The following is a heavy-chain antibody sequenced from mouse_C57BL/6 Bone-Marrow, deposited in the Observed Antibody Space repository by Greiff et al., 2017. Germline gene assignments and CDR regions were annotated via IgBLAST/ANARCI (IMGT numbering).Heavy chain of an antibody. CDR2: IDPENGDT. V-gene: IGHV14-4*01. D-gene: IGHD1-1*01. CDR3: TTVITTVVAYYWYFDV. J-gene: IGHJ1*03. CDR1: GFNIKDDY. Sequence: EVMLVESGAELVRPGASVKLSCTASGFNIKDDYMHWVKQRPEQGLEWIGWIDPENGDTEYASKFQGKATITADTSSNTAYLQLSSLTSEDTAVYYCTTVITTVVAYYWYFDVWGTGTTVTVSS.